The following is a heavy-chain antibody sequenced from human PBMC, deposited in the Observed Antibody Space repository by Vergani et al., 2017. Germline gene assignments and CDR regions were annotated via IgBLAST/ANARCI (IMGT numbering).Heavy chain of an antibody. CDR1: GGSISSYY. CDR2: IYYSGCT. CDR3: ARTDSSGIVDY. V-gene: IGHV4-59*08. D-gene: IGHD3-22*01. Sequence: QVQLQESGPGLVKPSETLSLTCTVSGGSISSYYWSWIRQPPGKGLEWIGYIYYSGCTNYNPSLKCRVTISVDTSKNQFSLKLSSVTAADTAVYYCARTDSSGIVDYWGQGTLVAFSS. J-gene: IGHJ4*02.